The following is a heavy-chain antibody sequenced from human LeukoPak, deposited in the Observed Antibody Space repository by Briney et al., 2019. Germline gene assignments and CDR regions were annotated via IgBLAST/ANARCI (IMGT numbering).Heavy chain of an antibody. Sequence: SETLSLTCAVYGGSFSGYYWSWIRQPPGKGLEWIGEINHSGSTNYNPSLKSRVTISVDTSKNQLSLKLSSVTAADTAVYYCARGVVTAPGAFDIWGQGTMVTVSS. D-gene: IGHD2-21*02. CDR3: ARGVVTAPGAFDI. V-gene: IGHV4-34*01. CDR1: GGSFSGYY. CDR2: INHSGST. J-gene: IGHJ3*02.